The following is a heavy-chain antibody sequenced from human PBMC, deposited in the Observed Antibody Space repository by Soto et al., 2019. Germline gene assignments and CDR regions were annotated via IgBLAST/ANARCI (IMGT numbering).Heavy chain of an antibody. CDR2: ISYDGSNK. CDR1: GFTFNTYA. V-gene: IGHV3-30-3*01. J-gene: IGHJ4*02. Sequence: GGSLRLSCAASGFTFNTYAMHWVRQAPGKGLEWVALISYDGSNKYYADSVKGRFTISRDNSKNTLYLQMNSLRADDTAIFFFSRDRSMIVVVPCYWGQGTLVTVSS. CDR3: SRDRSMIVVVPCY. D-gene: IGHD3-22*01.